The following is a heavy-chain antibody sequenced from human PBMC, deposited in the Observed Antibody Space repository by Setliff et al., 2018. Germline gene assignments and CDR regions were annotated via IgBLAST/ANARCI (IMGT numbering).Heavy chain of an antibody. CDR2: MNSDGSTK. CDR1: GFTFSSYW. CDR3: ARDREGDGNYYMDV. J-gene: IGHJ6*03. Sequence: LSLSCAASGFTFSSYWMHWVRQVPGEGLVWVSRMNSDGSTKNYADSVKGRFTISRDNAKNTLYLQMNSLRAEDTAVYYCARDREGDGNYYMDVWGKGTTVTVSS. V-gene: IGHV3-74*01. D-gene: IGHD1-1*01.